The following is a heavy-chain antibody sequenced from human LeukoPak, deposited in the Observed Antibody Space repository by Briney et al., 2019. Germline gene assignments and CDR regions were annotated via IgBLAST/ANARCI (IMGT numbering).Heavy chain of an antibody. CDR2: ISGSGGRT. CDR1: GFTFSSYA. Sequence: PGGSLRLSCAASGFTFSSYAMSWVRQAPGKGLEWVSAISGSGGRTYYADSVKGRFTISRDNCKNTLYLQMNSLRAEDTAVYYCAKDGEGGSGSYYYYFDYWGQGTLVTVSS. V-gene: IGHV3-23*01. J-gene: IGHJ4*02. D-gene: IGHD3-10*01. CDR3: AKDGEGGSGSYYYYFDY.